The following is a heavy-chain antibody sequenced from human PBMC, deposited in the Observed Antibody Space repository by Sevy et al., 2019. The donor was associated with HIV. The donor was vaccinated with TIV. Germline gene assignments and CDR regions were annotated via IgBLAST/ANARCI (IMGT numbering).Heavy chain of an antibody. J-gene: IGHJ6*02. CDR2: IIPIFGTA. CDR3: ARDPPSYDSSGYYGMDV. CDR1: GGTFSSYA. D-gene: IGHD3-22*01. V-gene: IGHV1-69*13. Sequence: ASVKVSCKASGGTFSSYAISWVRQAPGQGLEWMGGIIPIFGTANYAQMFQGRVTITADESTSTAYMELSSLRSEDTAVYYCARDPPSYDSSGYYGMDVWGQGTTVTVSS.